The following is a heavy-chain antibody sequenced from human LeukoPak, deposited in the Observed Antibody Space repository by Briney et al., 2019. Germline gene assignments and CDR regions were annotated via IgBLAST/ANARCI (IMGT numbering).Heavy chain of an antibody. J-gene: IGHJ4*02. D-gene: IGHD4-23*01. CDR1: GYTFTSYG. CDR2: ISAYNGNT. V-gene: IGHV1-18*01. Sequence: ASVKVSCKASGYTFTSYGITWVRQAPGQGLEWMGWISAYNGNTNYVQKFQGRVTMTTGTSTSTAYMELRSLRSDGTAVYYCARDISPTTVVADFDYWGQGTLVTVSS. CDR3: ARDISPTTVVADFDY.